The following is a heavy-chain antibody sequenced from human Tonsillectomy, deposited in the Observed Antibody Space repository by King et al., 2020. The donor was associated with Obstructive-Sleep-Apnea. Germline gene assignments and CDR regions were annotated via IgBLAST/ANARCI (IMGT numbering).Heavy chain of an antibody. V-gene: IGHV4-59*08. J-gene: IGHJ4*02. D-gene: IGHD6-13*01. CDR2: IYYSGST. CDR1: GGSISSYY. Sequence: LQLQESGPGLVKPSETLSLTCTVSGGSISSYYWSWIRQPPGKGLEWIGYIYYSGSTNYNPSLKSRVTISVDTSKNQFSLKLSSVPAADTAVYYCARIAAAGTTFDYWGQGTLVTVSS. CDR3: ARIAAAGTTFDY.